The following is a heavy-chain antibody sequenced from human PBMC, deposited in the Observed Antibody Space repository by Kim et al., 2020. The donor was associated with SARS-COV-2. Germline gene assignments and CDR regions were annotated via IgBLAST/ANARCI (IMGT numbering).Heavy chain of an antibody. CDR3: GRSRGL. D-gene: IGHD3-10*01. J-gene: IGHJ4*02. CDR2: QEGSEK. Sequence: QEGSEKNYVNSVKGRFINSSDNAKNSLYLQMNSLRAADTAVYYCGRSRGLWGQGTLVTVSS. V-gene: IGHV3-7*01.